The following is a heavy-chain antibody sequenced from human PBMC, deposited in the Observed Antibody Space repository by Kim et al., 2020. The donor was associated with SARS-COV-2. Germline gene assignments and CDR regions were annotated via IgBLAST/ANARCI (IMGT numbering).Heavy chain of an antibody. D-gene: IGHD6-13*01. CDR1: GFTFSSYG. CDR2: IWYDGSNK. Sequence: GGSLRLSCAASGFTFSSYGMHWVRQAPGKGLEWVAVIWYDGSNKYYADSVKGRFTISRDNSKNTLYLQMNSLRAEDTAVYYCARGPYSSSGDYYYGMDVWGQGTTVTVSS. V-gene: IGHV3-33*01. CDR3: ARGPYSSSGDYYYGMDV. J-gene: IGHJ6*02.